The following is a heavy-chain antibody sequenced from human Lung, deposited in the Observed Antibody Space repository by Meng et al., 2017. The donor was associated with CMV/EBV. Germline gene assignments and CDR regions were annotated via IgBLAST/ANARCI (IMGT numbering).Heavy chain of an antibody. Sequence: GESLKISCAASGFRFSRNGMHWVRQAPGKGLEWVAFLRSDGSNKNYGDSVKGRFTISRNNSKNTLYLQMNSLRVEDTGVYYCAKDNYDFWSVDYWGQGTLVXVSS. CDR1: GFRFSRNG. CDR2: LRSDGSNK. D-gene: IGHD3/OR15-3a*01. J-gene: IGHJ4*02. V-gene: IGHV3-30*02. CDR3: AKDNYDFWSVDY.